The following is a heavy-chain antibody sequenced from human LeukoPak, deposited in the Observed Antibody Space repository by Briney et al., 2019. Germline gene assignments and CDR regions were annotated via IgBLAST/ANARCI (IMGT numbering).Heavy chain of an antibody. CDR1: GFTFSSYA. CDR2: ISGSGGST. V-gene: IGHV3-23*01. J-gene: IGHJ4*02. Sequence: GGSLRPSCAASGFTFSSYAMSWGRQAPGKGLEWVSAISGSGGSTYYADSVKGLFTISRDNSKNSLYLQMISLRAEDAAVYYFAKDDCSSTSCLSFDYWGQGTLVTVSS. CDR3: AKDDCSSTSCLSFDY. D-gene: IGHD2-2*01.